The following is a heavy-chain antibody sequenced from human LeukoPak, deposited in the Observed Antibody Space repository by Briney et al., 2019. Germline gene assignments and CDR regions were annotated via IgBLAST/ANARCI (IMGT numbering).Heavy chain of an antibody. CDR2: INPSGGST. CDR3: AGGGYYGSGSYYLPFDY. D-gene: IGHD3-10*01. CDR1: GYTFPSYY. V-gene: IGHV1-46*01. J-gene: IGHJ4*02. Sequence: ASVKLSCKASGYTFPSYYMHRVRQAPGQGLEWMRIINPSGGSTSYAQKFQGRVTMTRDTSTSTVYMELSSLRSEDTAVYYCAGGGYYGSGSYYLPFDYWGQGTLVTVSS.